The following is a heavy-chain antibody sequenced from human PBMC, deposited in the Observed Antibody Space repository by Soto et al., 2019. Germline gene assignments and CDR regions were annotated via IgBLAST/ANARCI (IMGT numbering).Heavy chain of an antibody. J-gene: IGHJ5*01. CDR1: GFTFSSYS. CDR3: ARDSAAPIANNWFDS. D-gene: IGHD6-13*01. V-gene: IGHV3-21*01. CDR2: ISSSSSYI. Sequence: PGGSLRLSCAASGFTFSSYSMNWVRQAPGKGLEWVSSISSSSSYIYYADSVKGRFTISRDNAKNSLYLQMNSLRAEDTAVYYCARDSAAPIANNWFDSWGQGTLVTVSS.